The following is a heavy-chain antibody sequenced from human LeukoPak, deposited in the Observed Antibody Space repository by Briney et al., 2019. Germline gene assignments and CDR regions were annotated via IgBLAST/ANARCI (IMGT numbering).Heavy chain of an antibody. Sequence: SETLSLTCTVSGVSISSSSYDWGWIRQPPGKGLEWIGSIYYSGRTYYNPSLKSRVTISVDTSKNQFSLKLSSVTAADTAVYYCARQFSSSWFEYFQHWGQGTLVTVSS. CDR2: IYYSGRT. J-gene: IGHJ1*01. V-gene: IGHV4-39*01. D-gene: IGHD6-13*01. CDR1: GVSISSSSYD. CDR3: ARQFSSSWFEYFQH.